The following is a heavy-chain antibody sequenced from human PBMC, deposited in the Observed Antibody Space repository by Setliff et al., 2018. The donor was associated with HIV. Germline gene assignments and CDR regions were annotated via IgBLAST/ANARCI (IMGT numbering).Heavy chain of an antibody. J-gene: IGHJ4*02. CDR3: VRQGEVTGHSFDS. Sequence: SETLSLTCTVSGVSTSSSSYYWGWIRQPPEKGLEWIGYVYYSGSTYYNPSLKSRLTISVDTSKNHFSLRLSSVTAADTAVYYCVRQGEVTGHSFDSWGPGALVTVSS. CDR2: VYYSGST. CDR1: GVSTSSSSYY. V-gene: IGHV4-39*01. D-gene: IGHD2-21*02.